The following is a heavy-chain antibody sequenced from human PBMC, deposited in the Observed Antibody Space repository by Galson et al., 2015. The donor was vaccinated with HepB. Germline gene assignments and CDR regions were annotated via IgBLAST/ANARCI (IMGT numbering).Heavy chain of an antibody. CDR1: GFTFSSYA. J-gene: IGHJ4*02. CDR3: AKDGSGWYLQFDY. V-gene: IGHV3-23*01. Sequence: SLRLSCAASGFTFSSYAMSWVRQAPGKGLEWVSAISGSGGSTYYADSVKGRFTISRDNSKNTLYLQMNSLRAEDTAVYYCAKDGSGWYLQFDYWGQGTLVTVSS. CDR2: ISGSGGST. D-gene: IGHD6-19*01.